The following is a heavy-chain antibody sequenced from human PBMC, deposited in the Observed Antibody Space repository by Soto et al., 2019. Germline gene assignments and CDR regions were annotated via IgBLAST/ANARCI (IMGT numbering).Heavy chain of an antibody. J-gene: IGHJ4*02. V-gene: IGHV3-23*01. CDR2: ISGSGGST. Sequence: GGPVRLSCAASGFTFCSYAMRWVRQAPGKGLEWVSAISGSGGSTYYADSVKGRFTISRDNSKNTLYLQMNSLRAEDTAVYYCAKEKVEWLVPNFDYWGQGTPVTVSS. CDR3: AKEKVEWLVPNFDY. D-gene: IGHD6-19*01. CDR1: GFTFCSYA.